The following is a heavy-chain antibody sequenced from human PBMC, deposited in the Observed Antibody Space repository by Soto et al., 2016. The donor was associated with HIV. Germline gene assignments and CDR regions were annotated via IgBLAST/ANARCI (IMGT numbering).Heavy chain of an antibody. D-gene: IGHD3-10*01. Sequence: EVKLVESGGGVVQPGGSLRISCAASGFTFEDFAMHWVRQAPGKGLDWVSLIGGDGGSTYYADSVKGRFTISRDNSKNFLYLEMNSLRTEDTALYYCAKXIRRFGDLRAFDIWGQGTVVTVSS. V-gene: IGHV3-43*02. J-gene: IGHJ3*02. CDR1: GFTFEDFA. CDR2: IGGDGGST. CDR3: AKXIRRFGDLRAFDI.